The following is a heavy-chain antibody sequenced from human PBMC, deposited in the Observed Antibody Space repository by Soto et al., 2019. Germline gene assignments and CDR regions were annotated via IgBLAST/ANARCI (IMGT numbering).Heavy chain of an antibody. J-gene: IGHJ5*02. D-gene: IGHD3-3*01. CDR3: ARFSDWLLLGS. CDR1: GFTFSRHG. V-gene: IGHV3-33*03. Sequence: QVELVESGGGVVQPGGSLRLSCVGSGFTFSRHGMHWVRQAPGKGLEWLGFIWNDGSNTYHVDSVRGRFSISRDNSKNTLSLLMNSLRIEDTAVYYCARFSDWLLLGSCGQGTLVTVSS. CDR2: IWNDGSNT.